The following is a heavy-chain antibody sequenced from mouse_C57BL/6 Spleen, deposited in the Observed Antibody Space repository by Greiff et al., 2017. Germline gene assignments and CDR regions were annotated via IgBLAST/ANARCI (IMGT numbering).Heavy chain of an antibody. CDR1: GFTFSDYG. CDR3: ARTVPYAMDY. J-gene: IGHJ4*01. Sequence: EVKLMESGGGLVKPGGSLKLSCAASGFTFSDYGMHWVRQAPEKGLERVAYISSGSSTIYYADTVKGRFTISRDNAKNTLFLQMTSLRSEDTAMYYCARTVPYAMDYWGQGTSVTVSS. CDR2: ISSGSSTI. V-gene: IGHV5-17*01.